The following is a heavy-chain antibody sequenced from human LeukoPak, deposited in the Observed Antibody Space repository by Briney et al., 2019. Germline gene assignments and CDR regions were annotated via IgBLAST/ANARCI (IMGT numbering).Heavy chain of an antibody. CDR1: GFTFSSYS. CDR3: ARETTLYCSSTSCVDAFDI. V-gene: IGHV3-48*02. D-gene: IGHD2-2*01. Sequence: GGSLRLSCAASGFTFSSYSMNWVRQAPGKGLEWVSYITSSSNTIYYADSVKGRFTISRDNAKNSLYLQMNSLRDEDTAVYYCARETTLYCSSTSCVDAFDIWGQGTMVTVSS. CDR2: ITSSSNTI. J-gene: IGHJ3*02.